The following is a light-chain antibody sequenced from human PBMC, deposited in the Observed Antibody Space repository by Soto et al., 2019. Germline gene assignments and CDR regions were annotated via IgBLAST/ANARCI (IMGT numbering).Light chain of an antibody. CDR3: QQYGSSPIT. J-gene: IGKJ5*01. CDR2: GAS. CDR1: QSVSSSY. Sequence: EIALTQTPDTLSLSTGERATLSCRASQSVSSSYLAWYQQRPGQAPRLLIYGASSRATGIPDRFGGSGSGTDFTLTISRLEPEDFAVYYCQQYGSSPITFGQGTRLEIK. V-gene: IGKV3-20*01.